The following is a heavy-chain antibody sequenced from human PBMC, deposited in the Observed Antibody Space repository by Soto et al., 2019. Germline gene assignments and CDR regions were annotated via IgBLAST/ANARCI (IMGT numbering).Heavy chain of an antibody. CDR2: IKQDGSEQ. J-gene: IGHJ4*02. V-gene: IGHV3-7*01. CDR3: ARDGGFYFDY. CDR1: GFTFSDYW. Sequence: EVHLVESGGGLVQPGGSLRLSCAASGFTFSDYWMSWVRQAPGKGLEWVANIKQDGSEQYFVDSVKGRFTTSRDNAKNSLYLQMNSLRAEDTAVYYCARDGGFYFDYWGQGTLVTVSS. D-gene: IGHD3-10*01.